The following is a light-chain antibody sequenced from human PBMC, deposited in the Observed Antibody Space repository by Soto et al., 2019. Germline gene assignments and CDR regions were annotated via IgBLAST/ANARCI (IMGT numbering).Light chain of an antibody. CDR3: QQYNANSQA. J-gene: IGKJ1*01. CDR1: VSVNSW. V-gene: IGKV1-5*03. Sequence: DIRMTQSPSTLAASIGDRVTITCRASVSVNSWLALYQQKPGKTPKLLIYQASTLESGVPSRFSGGGSGTEFTLTISSLQPDDFATYYCQQYNANSQAFGQGTKVEIK. CDR2: QAS.